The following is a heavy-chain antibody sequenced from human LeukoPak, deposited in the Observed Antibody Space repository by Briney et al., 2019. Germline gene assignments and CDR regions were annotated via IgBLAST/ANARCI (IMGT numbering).Heavy chain of an antibody. CDR3: ARLDYGGNSAFDY. V-gene: IGHV3-53*01. J-gene: IGHJ4*02. CDR2: IYSGGST. CDR1: GFTVSSNY. Sequence: GGSLRLSCAASGFTVSSNYMSWVRQAPGKGLEWVSVIYSGGSTYYADSVKGRFTISRDNSKNTLYLQMNSLRAKDTAVYYCARLDYGGNSAFDYWGQGTLVTVSS. D-gene: IGHD4-23*01.